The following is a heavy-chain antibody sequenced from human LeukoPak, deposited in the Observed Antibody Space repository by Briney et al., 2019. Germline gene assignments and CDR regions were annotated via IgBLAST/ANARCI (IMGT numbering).Heavy chain of an antibody. CDR1: GGTFSSYA. CDR3: ARDRYCSSTSCYVKIYYYGMDV. CDR2: INAGNGNT. V-gene: IGHV1-3*01. Sequence: ASVKVSCKASGGTFSSYAISWVRQAPGQGLEWMGWINAGNGNTKYSQKFQGRVTITRDTSASTAYMELSSLRSEDTAVYYCARDRYCSSTSCYVKIYYYGMDVWGQGTTVTVSS. J-gene: IGHJ6*02. D-gene: IGHD2-2*01.